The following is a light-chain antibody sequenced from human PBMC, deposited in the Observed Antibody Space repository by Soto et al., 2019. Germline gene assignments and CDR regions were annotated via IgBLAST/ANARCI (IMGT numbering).Light chain of an antibody. CDR3: SSYTASSSTHYV. CDR1: SSDVGGYNY. Sequence: QSALTQPASLSGSPGQSITISCTGTSSDVGGYNYVSWYQQHPGKAPKLMIYDVSNRPSGVSNRFSGSKSSNTASLTISGLQAEDEADYYCSSYTASSSTHYVFGTGTKVTVL. CDR2: DVS. V-gene: IGLV2-14*03. J-gene: IGLJ1*01.